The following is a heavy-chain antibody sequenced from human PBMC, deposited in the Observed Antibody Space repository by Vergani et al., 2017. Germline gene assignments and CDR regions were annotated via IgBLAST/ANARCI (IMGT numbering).Heavy chain of an antibody. CDR3: VRGGRGDHGDFWSRLGP. J-gene: IGHJ5*02. V-gene: IGHV3-48*03. D-gene: IGHD3-3*01. Sequence: EVQLVESGGGLVQPGESLRLSCAASGFSFSHYNMNWVRQVPGKGLEWISYISSSGNTIYSAESLKGRFVISRDNAKNSLYLQMNSLKDEDTAVYYCVRGGRGDHGDFWSRLGPWGQGTRVIVSS. CDR2: ISSSGNTI. CDR1: GFSFSHYN.